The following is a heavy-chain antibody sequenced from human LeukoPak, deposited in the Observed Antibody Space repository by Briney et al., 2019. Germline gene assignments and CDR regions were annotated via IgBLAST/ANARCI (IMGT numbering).Heavy chain of an antibody. D-gene: IGHD3-22*01. CDR1: GFTFSSHA. V-gene: IGHV3-23*01. CDR2: ISSGGGST. CDR3: AKAPELLKYYYDSSGYRALFY. J-gene: IGHJ4*02. Sequence: GGSLRLSCAASGFTFSSHAMGWVRQAPGKGLEWVSAISSGGGSTYYAGSVRGRFTISRDNSKNTLYLEMNSLRAEDTAVYYCAKAPELLKYYYDSSGYRALFYWGQGTLVTVSS.